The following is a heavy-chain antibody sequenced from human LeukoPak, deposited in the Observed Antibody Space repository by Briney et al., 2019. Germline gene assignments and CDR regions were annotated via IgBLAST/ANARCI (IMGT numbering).Heavy chain of an antibody. CDR2: IYTSGST. V-gene: IGHV4-4*07. J-gene: IGHJ4*02. CDR1: GGSISSYY. CDR3: ARDSGGAITGVIDY. Sequence: KPSETLSLTCTVSGGSISSYYWNWIRQPAGKGLEWIGRIYTSGSTNYNPSLKSRVTMSVDTSKNQFSLKLSSVTAADTAVYYCARDSGGAITGVIDYRGQGTLVTVSS. D-gene: IGHD1-26*01.